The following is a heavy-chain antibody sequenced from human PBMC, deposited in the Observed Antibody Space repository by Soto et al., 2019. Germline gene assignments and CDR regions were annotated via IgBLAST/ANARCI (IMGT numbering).Heavy chain of an antibody. D-gene: IGHD2-2*01. CDR1: GYTFTSYD. Sequence: AASVKVSCKASGYTFTSYDINWVRQATGQGLEWMGWMNPNSGNTGYAQKFQGRVTMTRNTSISTAYMELSSLRSEDTAVYYCARDDIVVVPAGIYYYMDFSGKGTTVTVSS. CDR3: ARDDIVVVPAGIYYYMDF. J-gene: IGHJ6*03. V-gene: IGHV1-8*01. CDR2: MNPNSGNT.